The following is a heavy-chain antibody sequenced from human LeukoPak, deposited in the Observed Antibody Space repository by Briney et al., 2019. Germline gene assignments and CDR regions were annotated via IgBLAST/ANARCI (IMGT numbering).Heavy chain of an antibody. CDR3: ARWPSFGVLDD. CDR2: INANTGNP. V-gene: IGHV7-4-1*02. D-gene: IGHD3-3*01. J-gene: IGHJ4*02. Sequence: ASVKVSCKVSGYTLTELSMHWVRQAPGQGLEWMGWINANTGNPTYAQGFTGRFVFSLDTSVNTAYLQISSLKAEDSAVYYCARWPSFGVLDDWGRGTLVTVSS. CDR1: GYTLTELS.